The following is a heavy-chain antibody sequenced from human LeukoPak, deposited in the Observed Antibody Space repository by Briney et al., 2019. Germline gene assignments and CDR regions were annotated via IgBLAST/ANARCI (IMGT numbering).Heavy chain of an antibody. CDR2: ISSSSNYI. CDR1: GFTFSSYS. D-gene: IGHD3/OR15-3a*01. V-gene: IGHV3-21*01. J-gene: IGHJ3*02. Sequence: GGSLRLSCAASGFTFSSYSMNWVRQAPGKGLEWVSSISSSSNYIHYADSVKGRFTISRDNAKNSLYLQMNSLRAEDTAVYYCVRGSFGPDIWGQGTMVTVSS. CDR3: VRGSFGPDI.